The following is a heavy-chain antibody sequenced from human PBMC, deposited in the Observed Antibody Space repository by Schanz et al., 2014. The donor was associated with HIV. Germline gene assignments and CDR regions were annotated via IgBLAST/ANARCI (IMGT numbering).Heavy chain of an antibody. D-gene: IGHD2-15*01. V-gene: IGHV3-23*04. J-gene: IGHJ2*01. CDR3: ALSRPSGYGGSWYFDL. CDR2: ISGSSIT. Sequence: EVHLVESGGGVVQPGRSLRLSCAASGFTFSSYAMSWVRQAPGKGLEWVSAISGSSITYSADSVKGRFTISRDNSKNTLYLQMNSLRAEDTAVYYCALSRPSGYGGSWYFDLWGRGTLVAVSS. CDR1: GFTFSSYA.